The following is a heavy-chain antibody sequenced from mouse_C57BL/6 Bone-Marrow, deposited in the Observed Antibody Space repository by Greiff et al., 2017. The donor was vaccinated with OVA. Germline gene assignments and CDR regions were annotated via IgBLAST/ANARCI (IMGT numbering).Heavy chain of an antibody. J-gene: IGHJ1*03. Sequence: QVQLQQPGAELVKPGASVKLSCKASGYTFTSYWMHWVKQRPGQGLEWIGMIHPNSGSTNYNEKFKSKATLTVDKSSSTAYMQLSSLTSEDSAVYYCASSTMIPYWYFDVWGTGTTVTVSS. CDR1: GYTFTSYW. CDR3: ASSTMIPYWYFDV. CDR2: IHPNSGST. V-gene: IGHV1-64*01. D-gene: IGHD2-4*01.